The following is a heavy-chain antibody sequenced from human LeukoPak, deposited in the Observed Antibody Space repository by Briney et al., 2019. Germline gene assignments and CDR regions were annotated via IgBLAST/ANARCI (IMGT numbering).Heavy chain of an antibody. Sequence: SETLSLTCTVSGGSISSSSYYWGWIRQPPGKGLEWIGSIYYSGSTYYNPSLKSRVTISVDTSKNQFSLKLSSVTAADTAVYYCARLLLFDHWGQGTLVTVSS. V-gene: IGHV4-39*01. CDR2: IYYSGST. D-gene: IGHD3-22*01. CDR3: ARLLLFDH. CDR1: GGSISSSSYY. J-gene: IGHJ4*02.